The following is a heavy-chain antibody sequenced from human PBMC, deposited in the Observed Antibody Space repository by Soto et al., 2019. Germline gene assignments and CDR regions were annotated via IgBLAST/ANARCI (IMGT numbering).Heavy chain of an antibody. CDR1: GFTFGSYW. J-gene: IGHJ6*04. D-gene: IGHD2-15*01. Sequence: GPLRLSNAASGFTFGSYWRHCILQVPRKRLVWVSRINSDGSSTTYADSVKGRFTISRDTSENTLHLQMDSLRAEDTAVYYCARDDVLCDGGRCYGVPLDVWGKGTTVTVSS. CDR3: ARDDVLCDGGRCYGVPLDV. CDR2: INSDGSST. V-gene: IGHV3-74*03.